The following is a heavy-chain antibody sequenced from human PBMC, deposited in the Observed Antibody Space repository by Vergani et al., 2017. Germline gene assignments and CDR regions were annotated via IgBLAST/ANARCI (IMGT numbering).Heavy chain of an antibody. Sequence: QMQLQESGPGLVKASETLSLTCTVSGDSIISRSYYWGWIRQPPGKGLEWIGSIYNSGNGDSSSSLKSRVTISADTPKNQFSLRLTSVTAADTAVYYCASVKYYSDSTSHFRGRYFDVWGRGTLVTVPS. CDR2: IYNSGNG. D-gene: IGHD3-16*01. CDR1: GDSIISRSYY. J-gene: IGHJ2*01. CDR3: ASVKYYSDSTSHFRGRYFDV. V-gene: IGHV4-39*01.